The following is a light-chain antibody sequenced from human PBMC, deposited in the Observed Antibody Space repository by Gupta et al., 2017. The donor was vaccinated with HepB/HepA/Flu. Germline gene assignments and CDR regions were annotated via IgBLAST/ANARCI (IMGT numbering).Light chain of an antibody. V-gene: IGLV1-51*02. CDR2: ENN. Sequence: QSVLTQPPSVSAAPGQKVTISCSGSSSNIGNNYVSWYQQLPGTAPKLLIYENNVRPSGIPDRFSGSKSGTSATLGITGLQTGDEADYYCGTWDSGLSAGVVGGGTKLTVL. CDR1: SSNIGNNY. J-gene: IGLJ3*02. CDR3: GTWDSGLSAGV.